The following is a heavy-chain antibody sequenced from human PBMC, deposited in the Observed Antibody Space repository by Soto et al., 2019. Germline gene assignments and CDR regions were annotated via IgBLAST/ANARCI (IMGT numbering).Heavy chain of an antibody. Sequence: SETLSLTCTVSGGSIISYYWSWIRQPPGKGLKWIGYIYDSGSTSYNPSLKSRVTISVDTSKNQFSMKLSSLTAADTAVYYCASGGVYYDSIGYYGGHYFDYWGQGTPVTVSS. J-gene: IGHJ4*02. V-gene: IGHV4-59*01. CDR2: IYDSGST. CDR3: ASGGVYYDSIGYYGGHYFDY. D-gene: IGHD3-22*01. CDR1: GGSIISYY.